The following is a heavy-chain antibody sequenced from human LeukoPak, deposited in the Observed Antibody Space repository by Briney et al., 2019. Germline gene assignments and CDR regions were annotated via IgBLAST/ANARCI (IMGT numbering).Heavy chain of an antibody. CDR1: GFTVSSNY. D-gene: IGHD3-22*01. Sequence: GGSLRLSCAASGFTVSSNYMSWVRQAPGKGLEWVSVIYSGGSTYYADSVKGRFTISRDNSKNTLYLQMNSLRAEDTAVYYCARGGAMIDYYYGMDVWGQGTTVTVSS. V-gene: IGHV3-66*01. CDR3: ARGGAMIDYYYGMDV. CDR2: IYSGGST. J-gene: IGHJ6*02.